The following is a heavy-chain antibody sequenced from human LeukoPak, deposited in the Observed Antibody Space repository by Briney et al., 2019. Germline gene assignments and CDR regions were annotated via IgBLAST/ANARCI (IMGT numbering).Heavy chain of an antibody. CDR1: GGSISNGGYY. V-gene: IGHV4-30-2*01. D-gene: IGHD3-3*01. CDR2: IYHSGST. J-gene: IGHJ5*02. Sequence: SQTLSLTCTVSGGSISNGGYYWSWIRQPPGKGLEWIGYIYHSGSTYYNPSLKSRVTISVDRSKNQFSLKLSSVTAADTAVYYCARLNDFWSGKRPNWFDPWGQGTLVTVSS. CDR3: ARLNDFWSGKRPNWFDP.